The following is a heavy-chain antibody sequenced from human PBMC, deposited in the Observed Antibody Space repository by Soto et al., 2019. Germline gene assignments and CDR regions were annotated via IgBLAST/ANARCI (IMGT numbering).Heavy chain of an antibody. Sequence: QVQLVXXXXEVKKPGASVKVSCKASGXXXXXXGISWVRQAXXXXXXXXXXXXXYXPNTRYGEKVQGRVTMTTDTSSTVYMELTGLTSDDTAVYYCARDWTSPSCVSSSCPRGGWFDPWGQGTLVTVSS. CDR2: XXXYXPNT. D-gene: IGHD2-15*01. CDR1: GXXXXXXG. J-gene: IGHJ5*02. CDR3: ARDWTSPSCVSSSCPRGGWFDP. V-gene: IGHV1-18*04.